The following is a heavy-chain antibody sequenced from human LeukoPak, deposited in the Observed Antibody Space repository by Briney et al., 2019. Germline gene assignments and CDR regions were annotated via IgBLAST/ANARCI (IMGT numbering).Heavy chain of an antibody. Sequence: PGGSLRLSCAASGFAFSNYAMSWVRQAPGKGLEWVSAISGSGSSTYYADSVKGRFTISRDNAKNSLYLQMNSLRAEDTAVYYCAGARITIFGVVSPPDIWGQGTMVTVSS. J-gene: IGHJ3*02. D-gene: IGHD3-3*01. CDR1: GFAFSNYA. CDR2: ISGSGSST. V-gene: IGHV3-23*01. CDR3: AGARITIFGVVSPPDI.